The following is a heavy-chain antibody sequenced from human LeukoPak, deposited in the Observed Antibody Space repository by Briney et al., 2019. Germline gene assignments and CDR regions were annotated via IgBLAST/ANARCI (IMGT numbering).Heavy chain of an antibody. V-gene: IGHV3-33*06. CDR2: IWHDGSHK. D-gene: IGHD3-10*01. Sequence: GRSLRLSCAASGFSFDTYAMHWVRQAPGQGLEWVALIWHDGSHKFYSNSVRGQFTISRDNSKNTVYLQMNNLRPDDTAVYYCAKKIFGSGSYPGFWGQGTLVNVSS. CDR3: AKKIFGSGSYPGF. CDR1: GFSFDTYA. J-gene: IGHJ4*02.